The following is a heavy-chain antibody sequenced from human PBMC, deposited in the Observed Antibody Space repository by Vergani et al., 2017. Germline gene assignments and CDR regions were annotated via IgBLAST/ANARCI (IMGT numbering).Heavy chain of an antibody. CDR1: GFTFSSYA. V-gene: IGHV3-30-3*01. CDR3: ARDNRLDYYDGMDV. J-gene: IGHJ6*02. CDR2: ISYDGSNK. Sequence: VQLVESGGGLVQPGGSLRLSCAASGFTFSSYAMHWVRQAPGKGLEWVAVISYDGSNKYYADSVKGRFTISRDNSKNTLYLQMNSLRAEDTAVYYCARDNRLDYYDGMDVWGQGTTVTVSS.